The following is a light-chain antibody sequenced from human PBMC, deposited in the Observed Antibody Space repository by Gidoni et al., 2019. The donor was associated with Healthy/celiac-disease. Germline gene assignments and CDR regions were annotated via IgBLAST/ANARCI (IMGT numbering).Light chain of an antibody. Sequence: DIRMTQSPSSLSASVGDRVPITCRASQIISSYLNWYQQKPGKAPKLLIYAASSLQSGVPSRFSGRGSWTDFTLTISSLPPEDFATYYWQQSYSTPLTFGPGTKVDIK. CDR3: QQSYSTPLT. J-gene: IGKJ3*01. CDR1: QIISSY. V-gene: IGKV1-39*01. CDR2: AAS.